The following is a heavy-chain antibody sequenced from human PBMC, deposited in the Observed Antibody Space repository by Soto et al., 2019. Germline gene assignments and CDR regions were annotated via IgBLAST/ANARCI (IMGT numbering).Heavy chain of an antibody. CDR2: IIPIFGTA. V-gene: IGHV1-69*06. CDR3: ARGSGREYSYGYYFDY. J-gene: IGHJ4*02. CDR1: GGTFSSYA. D-gene: IGHD5-18*01. Sequence: VASVKVSCKXSGGTFSSYAISWVRQAPGQGLEWMGGIIPIFGTANYAQKFQGRVTITADKSTSTAYMELSSLRSEDTAVYYCARGSGREYSYGYYFDYWGQGTLVTVSS.